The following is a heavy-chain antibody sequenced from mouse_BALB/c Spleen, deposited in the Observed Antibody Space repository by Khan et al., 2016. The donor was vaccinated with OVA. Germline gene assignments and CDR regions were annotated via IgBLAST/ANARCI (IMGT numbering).Heavy chain of an antibody. D-gene: IGHD3-2*02. V-gene: IGHV1-76*01. CDR3: AREEALYYFDY. CDR2: IYPGTDNT. J-gene: IGHJ2*01. Sequence: QVQLKESGAELVRPGASVKLSCKTSGYIFTSYWIRWVKQRSGQGLEWIARIYPGTDNTYYNEKLKDKATLTADKSSSTAYMQLSSLKSEDSAVYFCAREEALYYFDYWGQGTTLTVSS. CDR1: GYIFTSYW.